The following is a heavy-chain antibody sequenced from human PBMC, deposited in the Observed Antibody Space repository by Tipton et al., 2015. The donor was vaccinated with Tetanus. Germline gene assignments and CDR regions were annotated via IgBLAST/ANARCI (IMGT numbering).Heavy chain of an antibody. CDR2: IFPDDSDT. Sequence: QLVQSGADVKKPGESLKISCKASGYSFTSHWIGWVRQMPGKGLEWMGMIFPDDSDTRYSQSFQCHVTFSVDKSTSTVYLQWSSLKASDTAMYFCARMYSTSSPFDHWGQGTLVAVSS. CDR1: GYSFTSHW. J-gene: IGHJ4*02. V-gene: IGHV5-51*01. D-gene: IGHD6-6*01. CDR3: ARMYSTSSPFDH.